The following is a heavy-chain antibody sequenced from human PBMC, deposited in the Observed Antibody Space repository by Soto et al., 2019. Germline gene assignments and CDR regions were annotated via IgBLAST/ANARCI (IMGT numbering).Heavy chain of an antibody. CDR1: GYSFTSYW. J-gene: IGHJ6*02. CDR2: IYPGDSDT. V-gene: IGHV5-51*01. D-gene: IGHD2-8*01. Sequence: GESLKISCKGSGYSFTSYWIGWVRQMPGKGLEWMGIIYPGDSDTRYSPSFQGQVTISADKSISTAYLQWSSLKASDTAMYYCARRIKGCTNGVCYYYYGMDVWGQGTTVTVSS. CDR3: ARRIKGCTNGVCYYYYGMDV.